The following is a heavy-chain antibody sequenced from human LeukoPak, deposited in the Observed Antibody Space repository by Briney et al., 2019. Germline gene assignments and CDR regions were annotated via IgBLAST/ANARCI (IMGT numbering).Heavy chain of an antibody. D-gene: IGHD6-6*01. CDR3: ARGGGSSSHY. CDR2: IYSGGTT. CDR1: GFTFSDYS. Sequence: PGETLRLSCEASGFTFSDYSMSWVRQAPGKGLEWVSIIYSGGTTYYADSVKGRFTISRDHSKNTLYLRMSSLRAEDTAAYYCARGGGSSSHYWGQGTLVTVSS. J-gene: IGHJ4*02. V-gene: IGHV3-53*01.